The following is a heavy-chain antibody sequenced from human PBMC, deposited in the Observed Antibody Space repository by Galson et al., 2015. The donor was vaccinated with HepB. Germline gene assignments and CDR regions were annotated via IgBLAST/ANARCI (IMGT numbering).Heavy chain of an antibody. D-gene: IGHD1-1*01. V-gene: IGHV1-18*01. CDR3: ARGGNAFDI. CDR1: GYTFSTYS. Sequence: SVKVSCKASGYTFSTYSIIWVRQAPGQGLEWMGWISPYNRYTNYTQKLQGRVTMTTDTSTSTAYMELRSLRSEDTAVYYCARGGNAFDIWGQWTMVTVSS. J-gene: IGHJ3*02. CDR2: ISPYNRYT.